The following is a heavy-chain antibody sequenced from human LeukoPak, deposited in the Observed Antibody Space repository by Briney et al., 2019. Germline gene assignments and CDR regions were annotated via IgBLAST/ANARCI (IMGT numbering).Heavy chain of an antibody. CDR3: TRVAQSGPTGWFDP. Sequence: GGSLRLSCAASGFTFYNHAMSWVRQAPGKGLEWVSSISSTGSYIYYADSVKGRFTISRDNPGNVFYLQMDSLRAEDTAVYYCTRVAQSGPTGWFDPWGQGTLVTVSS. J-gene: IGHJ5*02. V-gene: IGHV3-21*01. D-gene: IGHD1-1*01. CDR1: GFTFYNHA. CDR2: ISSTGSYI.